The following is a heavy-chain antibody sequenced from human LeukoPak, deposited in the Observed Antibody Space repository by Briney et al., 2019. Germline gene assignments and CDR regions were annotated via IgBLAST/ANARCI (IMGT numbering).Heavy chain of an antibody. CDR3: ARTGVVGDYYYFMDV. J-gene: IGHJ6*03. V-gene: IGHV3-48*01. Sequence: QTGGSLRLSCAASGFTFSSYSMNWVRQAPGKGLEWVSYISSSSSTIYYADSVKCRFTISRDNAENSLYLQTNSRRAEDTAVYYCARTGVVGDYYYFMDVWGKGTTVTVSS. D-gene: IGHD3-3*01. CDR2: ISSSSSTI. CDR1: GFTFSSYS.